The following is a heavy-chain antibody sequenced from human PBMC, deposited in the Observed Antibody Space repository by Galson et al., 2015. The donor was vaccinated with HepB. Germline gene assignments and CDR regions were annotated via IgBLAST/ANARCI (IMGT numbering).Heavy chain of an antibody. V-gene: IGHV3-48*04. CDR3: VFLRGNDLKPLDY. D-gene: IGHD5-12*01. Sequence: SLRLSCAASTFIFSTYSMNWVRQAPGKGLEWISYISSSGTTIHYADSVKGRFTISRDNAKNSLYLQMNSLRAEDTAVYYYVFLRGNDLKPLDYWGQGTLVTVSS. J-gene: IGHJ4*02. CDR2: ISSSGTTI. CDR1: TFIFSTYS.